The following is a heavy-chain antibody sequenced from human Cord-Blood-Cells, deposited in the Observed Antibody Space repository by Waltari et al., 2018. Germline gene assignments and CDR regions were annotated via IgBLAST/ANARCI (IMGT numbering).Heavy chain of an antibody. CDR1: GFTFSSYA. V-gene: IGHV3-30-3*01. Sequence: QVQLVESGGGVVQPGRSLRLSCAASGFTFSSYAMHWVRQDPGKGLEWVAVISYDGSNKYYADSVQGRFTISRDNSKNTLYLQMNSLRAEDTAVYYCARGLYGSGSYIDGDFDYWGQGTLVTVSS. CDR2: ISYDGSNK. J-gene: IGHJ4*02. D-gene: IGHD3-10*01. CDR3: ARGLYGSGSYIDGDFDY.